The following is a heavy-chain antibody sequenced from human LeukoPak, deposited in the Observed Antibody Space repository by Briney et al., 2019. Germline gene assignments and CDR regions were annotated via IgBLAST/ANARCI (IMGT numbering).Heavy chain of an antibody. D-gene: IGHD2-2*01. J-gene: IGHJ4*02. CDR2: IRYDGSNK. V-gene: IGHV3-30*02. CDR3: AKSQDQLLVYYFDY. Sequence: GGSLRLSCAASGFTFSSYGMHWVRQAPGKGLEWVALIRYDGSNKYYADSVKGRFTISRDNSKNTLYLQMNSLRAEDTAVYYCAKSQDQLLVYYFDYWGQGTLVTVSS. CDR1: GFTFSSYG.